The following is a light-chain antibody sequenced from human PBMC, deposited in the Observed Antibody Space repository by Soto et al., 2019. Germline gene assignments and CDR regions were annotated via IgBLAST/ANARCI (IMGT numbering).Light chain of an antibody. CDR2: EVE. CDR3: LSYRGSNNYG. J-gene: IGLJ1*01. V-gene: IGLV2-8*01. CDR1: SSDVGWYDY. Sequence: QSALTQPPSASEAPGQSVTISSPGTSSDVGWYDYVSWYQHQLSRAPNLLIYEVEPRPPSDPGGLSSSNSGDTDSLIGSGLQADDEAVYYCLSYRGSNNYGFRSGTKGTVL.